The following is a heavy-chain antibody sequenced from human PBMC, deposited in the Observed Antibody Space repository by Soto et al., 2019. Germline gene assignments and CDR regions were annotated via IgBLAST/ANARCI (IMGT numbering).Heavy chain of an antibody. J-gene: IGHJ6*02. D-gene: IGHD3-3*01. CDR1: GFTFSDSY. Sequence: GGSLRLSCAASGFTFSDSYMSWIRQAPGKGLEWISYITFSGNTVYYADSLKGRFTISRDNAKNSLYLQMNNVRVEDTAVYYCARDDPIFGAIPRMDIWGQGTTVTVSS. V-gene: IGHV3-11*04. CDR3: ARDDPIFGAIPRMDI. CDR2: ITFSGNTV.